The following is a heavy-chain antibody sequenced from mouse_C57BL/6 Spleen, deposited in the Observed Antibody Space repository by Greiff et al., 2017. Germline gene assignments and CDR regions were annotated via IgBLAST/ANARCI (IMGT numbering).Heavy chain of an antibody. D-gene: IGHD1-1*01. CDR1: GYAFTNYL. CDR2: INPGSGGT. V-gene: IGHV1-54*01. CDR3: ARSGGSSNYAMDY. Sequence: QVHVKQSGAELVRPGTSVKVSCKASGYAFTNYLIEWVKQRPGQGLEWIGVINPGSGGTNYNEKFKGKATLTADKSSSTAYMQLSSLTSEDSAVYFCARSGGSSNYAMDYWGQGTSVTVSS. J-gene: IGHJ4*01.